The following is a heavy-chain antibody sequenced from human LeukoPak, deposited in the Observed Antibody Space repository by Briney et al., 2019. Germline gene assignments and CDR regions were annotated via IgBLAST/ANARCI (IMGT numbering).Heavy chain of an antibody. J-gene: IGHJ6*02. CDR3: VKGDNYYYYYGMDV. CDR1: GFTFSSYA. V-gene: IGHV3-64D*06. Sequence: GESLRLSCSVSGFTFSSYAMHWVRQAPGKGLEYVSAINSEGGRTYYADSVKGRLSISRDNSKNTLWLQMGSLRPEDTAVYYCVKGDNYYYYYGMDVWGQGTTVTVSS. CDR2: INSEGGRT.